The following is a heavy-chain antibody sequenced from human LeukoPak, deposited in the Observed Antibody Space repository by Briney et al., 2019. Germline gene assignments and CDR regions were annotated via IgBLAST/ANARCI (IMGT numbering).Heavy chain of an antibody. Sequence: PGGSLRLSCEASGFTFSGYDMSWVRQAPGKGLEWVSVISGSGTGTHYADSVKGRFTISRDNSKNTLHLQMNSLRAEDTAVYYCAKGGEYQLPGDYWGQGTLVTVSS. CDR3: AKGGEYQLPGDY. CDR1: GFTFSGYD. D-gene: IGHD2-2*01. V-gene: IGHV3-23*01. J-gene: IGHJ4*02. CDR2: ISGSGTGT.